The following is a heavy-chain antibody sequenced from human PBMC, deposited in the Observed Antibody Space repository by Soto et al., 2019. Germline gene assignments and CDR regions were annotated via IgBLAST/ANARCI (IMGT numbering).Heavy chain of an antibody. D-gene: IGHD3-16*02. CDR2: IYHSGST. Sequence: KPSETLSLTCAVSGGSISSSNWWSWVRQPPGKGLEWIGEIYHSGSTNYNPSLKSRVTISVDKSKNQFSLKLSSVTAADTAVYYCARDGIRLGELSFQNYGMDVWGQGTTVTVSS. V-gene: IGHV4-4*02. CDR1: GGSISSSNW. CDR3: ARDGIRLGELSFQNYGMDV. J-gene: IGHJ6*02.